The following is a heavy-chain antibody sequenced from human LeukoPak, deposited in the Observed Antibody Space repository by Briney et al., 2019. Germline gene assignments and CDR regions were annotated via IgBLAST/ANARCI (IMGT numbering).Heavy chain of an antibody. V-gene: IGHV1-46*01. CDR2: INPRGGST. D-gene: IGHD6-25*01. CDR3: ARVGVTAATADY. Sequence: GASVKVSCKASGYTFTGYYMHWVRQAPGQGLEWMGWINPRGGSTDYSQKFQGRVTMTSDTSTSTVYLEVNDLTSEDTAVYFCARVGVTAATADYWGQGTLVTVSS. J-gene: IGHJ4*02. CDR1: GYTFTGYY.